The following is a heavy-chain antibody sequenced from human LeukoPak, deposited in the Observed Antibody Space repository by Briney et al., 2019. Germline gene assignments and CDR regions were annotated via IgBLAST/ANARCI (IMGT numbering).Heavy chain of an antibody. D-gene: IGHD2-15*01. J-gene: IGHJ6*04. CDR3: VSTLLGGDV. CDR1: VASISNYY. CDR2: IYTSGST. V-gene: IGHV4-4*07. Sequence: SETLPLTCAVSVASISNYYWSWIRQPAGKGLEWIGRIYTSGSTNYNPSLKSRVTMSVDTSKNQFSLKLSSVTAADTAVYYCVSTLLGGDVWGKGTTVTVSS.